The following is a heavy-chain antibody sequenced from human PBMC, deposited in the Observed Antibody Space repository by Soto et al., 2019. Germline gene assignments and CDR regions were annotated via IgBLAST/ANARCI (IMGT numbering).Heavy chain of an antibody. D-gene: IGHD3-3*01. CDR2: ISAYNGNT. Sequence: GASVKVSCKASGYTFTSYGISWVRQAPGQGLEWMGWISAYNGNTNYAQKLQGRVTMTTDTSTSTAYMELRSLRSDDTAVYYCALRHGDYDFWSGPDAHDISGQGTTVTGSS. CDR1: GYTFTSYG. V-gene: IGHV1-18*01. J-gene: IGHJ3*02. CDR3: ALRHGDYDFWSGPDAHDI.